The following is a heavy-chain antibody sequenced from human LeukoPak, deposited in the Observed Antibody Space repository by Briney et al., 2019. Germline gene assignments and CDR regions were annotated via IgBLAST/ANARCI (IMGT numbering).Heavy chain of an antibody. CDR2: IYYSGST. Sequence: SETLSLTCTVSGGSISSSSTYYRGWIRQPPGKGLEWIGSIYYSGSTYYNPSLKSRVTISVDTSKYQFSLKLGSVTAADTAVYYCATISYGSDGMDVWGQGTTVIVSS. D-gene: IGHD3-10*01. V-gene: IGHV4-39*01. CDR1: GGSISSSSTYY. CDR3: ATISYGSDGMDV. J-gene: IGHJ6*02.